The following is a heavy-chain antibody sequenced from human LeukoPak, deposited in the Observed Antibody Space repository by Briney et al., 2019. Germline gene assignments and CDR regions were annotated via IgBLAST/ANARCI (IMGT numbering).Heavy chain of an antibody. V-gene: IGHV3-30*04. D-gene: IGHD3-22*01. Sequence: GGSLRLSCAASGFTFSSYAIHWVRQAPGKGLEWVAVISSDGDNKYYADSVKGRFTISRDNSKNTLYLQMNRLRSDDTAVYYCARGFPPRRNYDSSGYYSYYFDYWGQGTLVTVSS. CDR2: ISSDGDNK. CDR1: GFTFSSYA. CDR3: ARGFPPRRNYDSSGYYSYYFDY. J-gene: IGHJ4*02.